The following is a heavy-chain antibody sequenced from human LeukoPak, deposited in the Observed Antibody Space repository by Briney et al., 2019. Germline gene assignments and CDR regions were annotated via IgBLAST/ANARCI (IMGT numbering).Heavy chain of an antibody. D-gene: IGHD5/OR15-5a*01. CDR3: ARDSLGMSTLDS. CDR1: GFTFSSSG. V-gene: IGHV3-23*01. CDR2: ITKNDAI. J-gene: IGHJ4*02. Sequence: PGGSLRLSCAASGFTFSSSGMTWVRQAPGKGLEWVSAITKNDAIYYVDSVKGRFTISRDSSKNTLYLQMNSLRAEDTAVYYCARDSLGMSTLDSWGQGTLVTVSS.